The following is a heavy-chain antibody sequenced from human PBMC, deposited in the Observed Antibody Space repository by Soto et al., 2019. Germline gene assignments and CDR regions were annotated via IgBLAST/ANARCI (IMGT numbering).Heavy chain of an antibody. CDR1: GVSITSHY. V-gene: IGHV4-59*11. Sequence: QVQLQESGPGLVKPSETLSLTCTVSGVSITSHYWTWIRQPPGKGLEWIGNIHYSGSTNYSPSLKSRVIISVDTPENQSSLKLSSVTTADTAVYYCTGGGPGHPFDYWGQGTLVTVSS. J-gene: IGHJ4*02. CDR2: IHYSGST. CDR3: TGGGPGHPFDY. D-gene: IGHD7-27*01.